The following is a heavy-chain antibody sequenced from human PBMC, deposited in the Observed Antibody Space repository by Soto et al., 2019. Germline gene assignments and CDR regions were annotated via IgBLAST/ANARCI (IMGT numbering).Heavy chain of an antibody. CDR1: GYTFTSYA. CDR2: ISAYNGNT. Sequence: GASVKVSCKASGYTFTSYAMHWVRQAPGQGLEWMGWISAYNGNTNYAQKLQGRVTMTTDTSTSTAYMELRSLRSDDTAVYYCAREFDGASYYFDYWGQGTLVTVSS. D-gene: IGHD3-9*01. J-gene: IGHJ4*02. V-gene: IGHV1-18*01. CDR3: AREFDGASYYFDY.